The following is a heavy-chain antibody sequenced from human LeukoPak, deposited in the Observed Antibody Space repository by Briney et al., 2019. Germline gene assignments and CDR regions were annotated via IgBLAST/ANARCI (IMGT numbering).Heavy chain of an antibody. V-gene: IGHV4-39*01. CDR1: GGSISNRAYY. CDR3: ARHSLPGTFTPNNWFDA. Sequence: KASETLSLTCNVSGGSISNRAYYWAWIRQPPGKGLEWIGSVFYSGSKYSNPSLESRLTISVDTSKNHFSLRLTSVTAADPAMYFCARHSLPGTFTPNNWFDAWGQGTLVTVSS. J-gene: IGHJ5*02. CDR2: VFYSGSK. D-gene: IGHD2-15*01.